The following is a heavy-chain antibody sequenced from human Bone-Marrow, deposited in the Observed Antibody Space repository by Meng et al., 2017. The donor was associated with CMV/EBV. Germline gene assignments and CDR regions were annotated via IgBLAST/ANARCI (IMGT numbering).Heavy chain of an antibody. CDR3: ARDFSSVLNYIDF. CDR1: GFTFSDYY. D-gene: IGHD2/OR15-2a*01. V-gene: IGHV3-11*01. Sequence: GESLKISCAPSGFTFSDYYMTWIRQAPGKGLEWLSHISSSGSIRHYADSVKGRFTISRDNAKNSLYLQMNSLRAEDTAVYYCARDFSSVLNYIDFWGQGTLVTVSS. J-gene: IGHJ4*02. CDR2: ISSSGSIR.